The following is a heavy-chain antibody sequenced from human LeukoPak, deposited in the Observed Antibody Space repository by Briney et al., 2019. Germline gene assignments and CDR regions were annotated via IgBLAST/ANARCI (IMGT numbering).Heavy chain of an antibody. Sequence: SETLSLTCTVSGGSISSSSYYWGWIRQPPGKGLEWIGSIYYSGCTYYNPSLKSRVTISVDTSKNQFSLKLSSVTAADTAVYYCASMVRGSQYYYYYYGMDVWGQGTTVTVSS. CDR3: ASMVRGSQYYYYYYGMDV. D-gene: IGHD3-10*01. CDR2: IYYSGCT. V-gene: IGHV4-39*01. CDR1: GGSISSSSYY. J-gene: IGHJ6*02.